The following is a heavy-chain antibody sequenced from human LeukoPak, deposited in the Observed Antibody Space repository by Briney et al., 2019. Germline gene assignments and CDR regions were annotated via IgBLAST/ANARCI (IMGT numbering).Heavy chain of an antibody. D-gene: IGHD1-1*01. CDR1: GYTFTSYD. CDR2: MNPNSGNT. V-gene: IGHV1-8*03. J-gene: IGHJ4*02. CDR3: ARDQGYSWNGFDY. Sequence: ASVKVSCKASGYTFTSYDINWVRQATGQGLEWMGWMNPNSGNTGYAQKFQGRVTITRNTSISTAYMELSSLRSDDTAVYYCARDQGYSWNGFDYWGQGTLVTVSS.